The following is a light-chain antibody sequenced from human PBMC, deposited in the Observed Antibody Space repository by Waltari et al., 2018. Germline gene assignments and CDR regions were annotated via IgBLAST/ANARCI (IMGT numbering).Light chain of an antibody. Sequence: QSVLTQPPSVSAAPGQRVTISCSWVNAYFPWYQQFPGTAPKLLIYENNKRPSGIPDRFSSSKSGTSATLGITGLQTGDEADYYCGAWDISVSAGVFGGGTKLTVL. V-gene: IGLV1-51*01. CDR3: GAWDISVSAGV. J-gene: IGLJ3*02. CDR1: NAY. CDR2: ENN.